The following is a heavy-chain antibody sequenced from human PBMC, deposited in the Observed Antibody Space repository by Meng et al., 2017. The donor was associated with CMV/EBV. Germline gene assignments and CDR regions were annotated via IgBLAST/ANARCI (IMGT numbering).Heavy chain of an antibody. J-gene: IGHJ3*02. CDR3: AREVGAPYFDM. Sequence: SETLSLTCAVSGASVSRGYYWAWIRQPPGKRLEWIGSIADSRNTYYTPSLQSRATIAVDTSKNQFSLKLTSVTAADTAVYFCAREVGAPYFDMWGQGTTVTVSS. CDR2: IADSRNT. CDR1: GASVSRGYY. V-gene: IGHV4-38-2*02. D-gene: IGHD1-26*01.